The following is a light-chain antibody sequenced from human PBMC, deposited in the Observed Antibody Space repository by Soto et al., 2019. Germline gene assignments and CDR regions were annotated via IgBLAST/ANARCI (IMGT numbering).Light chain of an antibody. CDR1: QSVSRN. CDR2: GAS. Sequence: EVVMTQSPGTLSLSPGERATLSCRASQSVSRNLAWYHQKPGQPPRLLIYGASTRATGIPARFSGSGSWTDFTLTISRLQSEDFSVYYCQQYNNWPPWTFGQGNKVEVK. V-gene: IGKV3-15*01. J-gene: IGKJ1*01. CDR3: QQYNNWPPWT.